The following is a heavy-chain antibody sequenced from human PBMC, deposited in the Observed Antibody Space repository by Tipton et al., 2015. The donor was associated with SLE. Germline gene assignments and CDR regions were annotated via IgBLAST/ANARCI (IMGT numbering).Heavy chain of an antibody. D-gene: IGHD1-7*01. CDR1: GGSISSYY. J-gene: IGHJ3*02. Sequence: TLSLTCTVSGGSISSYYWSWIRQPPGKGLEWIGYIYYSGSTDYNPSLKSRVTIPVDTSKNQFSLKLSSVTAADTAVYYCARTLSPFGLSGTLDAFDIWGQGTMVTVSS. CDR3: ARTLSPFGLSGTLDAFDI. V-gene: IGHV4-59*08. CDR2: IYYSGST.